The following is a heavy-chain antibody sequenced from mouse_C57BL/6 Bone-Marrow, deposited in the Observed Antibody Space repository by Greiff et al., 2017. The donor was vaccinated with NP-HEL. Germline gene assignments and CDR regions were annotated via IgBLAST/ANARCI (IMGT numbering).Heavy chain of an antibody. CDR2: IYPGDGDT. CDR1: GYAFSSYW. J-gene: IGHJ2*01. D-gene: IGHD1-1*01. CDR3: ARDYYGSSYGYFDY. V-gene: IGHV1-80*01. Sequence: VQLVESGAELVKPGASVKISCKASGYAFSSYWMNWVKQRPGKGLEWIGQIYPGDGDTNYNGKFKGKATLTADKSSSTAYMQLSSLTSEDSAVYFCARDYYGSSYGYFDYWGQGTTLTVSS.